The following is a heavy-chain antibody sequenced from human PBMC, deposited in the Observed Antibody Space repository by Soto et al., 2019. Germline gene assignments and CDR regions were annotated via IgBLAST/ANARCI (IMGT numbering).Heavy chain of an antibody. V-gene: IGHV4-30-2*01. J-gene: IGHJ4*02. CDR1: GGSISSGGYS. Sequence: SETLSLTCAVSGGSISSGGYSWSWIRQPPGKGLEWIGYIYHSGSTYYNPSLKSRVTISVDRSKNQFSLKLSSVTAADTAVYYCARVGLWFGDLSPSPLDYWGQGTLVTVSS. D-gene: IGHD3-10*01. CDR2: IYHSGST. CDR3: ARVGLWFGDLSPSPLDY.